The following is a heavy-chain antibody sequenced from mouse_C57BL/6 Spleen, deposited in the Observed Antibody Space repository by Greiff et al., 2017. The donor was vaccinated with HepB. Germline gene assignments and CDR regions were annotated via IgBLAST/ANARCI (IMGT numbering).Heavy chain of an antibody. V-gene: IGHV5-12*01. D-gene: IGHD1-1*01. J-gene: IGHJ2*01. Sequence: EVKLMESGGGLVQPGGSLKLSCAASGFTFSDYYMYWVRQTPEKRLEWVAYISNGGGSTYYPDTVKGRFTISRDNAKNTLYLQMSRLKSEDTAMYYCARGGSYYGSSYFDYWGQGTTLTVSS. CDR2: ISNGGGST. CDR1: GFTFSDYY. CDR3: ARGGSYYGSSYFDY.